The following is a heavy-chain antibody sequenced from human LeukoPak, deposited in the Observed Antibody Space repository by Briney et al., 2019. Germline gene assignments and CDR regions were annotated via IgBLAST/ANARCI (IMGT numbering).Heavy chain of an antibody. CDR1: GGTFSSYA. CDR2: IIPIFGTA. J-gene: IGHJ5*02. V-gene: IGHV1-69*05. CDR3: ASTYSSSWYWFDP. D-gene: IGHD6-13*01. Sequence: SVKVSCKASGGTFSSYAISWVRQAPGQGLEWMGGIIPIFGTANYAQKFQGRVTITTDESTSTAYMELSSLRSEDTAVYYCASTYSSSWYWFDPWGQGTLATVSS.